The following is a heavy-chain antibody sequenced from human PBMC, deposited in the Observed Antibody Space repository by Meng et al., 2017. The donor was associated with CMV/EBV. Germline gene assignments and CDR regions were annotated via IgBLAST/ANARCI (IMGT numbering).Heavy chain of an antibody. CDR1: GFTFSDYY. CDR2: ISSSGSTI. J-gene: IGHJ4*02. D-gene: IGHD3-10*01. Sequence: SCAASGFTFSDYYMSWIRQAPGKGLEWVSYISSSGSTIYYADSVKGRFTISRDNAKNSLYLQMNSLRAEDTAVYYCARFRGVISPFDYWGQGTLVTVSS. V-gene: IGHV3-11*01. CDR3: ARFRGVISPFDY.